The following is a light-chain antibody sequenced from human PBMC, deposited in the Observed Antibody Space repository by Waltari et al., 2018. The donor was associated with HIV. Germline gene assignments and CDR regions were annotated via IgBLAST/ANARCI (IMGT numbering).Light chain of an antibody. J-gene: IGLJ2*01. CDR1: SSNIGSNL. Sequence: QSVLTQPPSASGTPGQRVTISCSGSSSNIGSNLVNWFQQLPGTAPKLLIYSNYQRPSGVPVRFSGSKSGTSASLAISGLQSEDEADYYCAAWDDSLNGPVFGGGTKLTVL. V-gene: IGLV1-44*01. CDR2: SNY. CDR3: AAWDDSLNGPV.